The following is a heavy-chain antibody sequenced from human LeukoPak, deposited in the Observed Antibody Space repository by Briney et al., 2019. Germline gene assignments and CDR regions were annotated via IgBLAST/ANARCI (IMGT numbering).Heavy chain of an antibody. V-gene: IGHV3-48*01. CDR3: ATDPDGDYDFDF. D-gene: IGHD4-17*01. CDR1: GFTFSNYG. J-gene: IGHJ4*02. CDR2: ISRDGTAT. Sequence: GGSLRLSCAASGFTFSNYGLNWVRQAPGKGLEWLSFISRDGTATHYADCVKGRFTISRYNAKNSLYLQMNSLRAEDTAVYYCATDPDGDYDFDFWGQGTLVTVSS.